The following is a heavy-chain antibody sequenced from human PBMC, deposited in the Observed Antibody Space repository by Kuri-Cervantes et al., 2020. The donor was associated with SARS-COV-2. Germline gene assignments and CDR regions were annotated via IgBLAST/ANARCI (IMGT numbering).Heavy chain of an antibody. J-gene: IGHJ6*03. CDR1: GFTFTSSA. V-gene: IGHV1-58*02. CDR3: ARGRAYMDV. Sequence: SVKVSCKASGFTFTSSAMQWVRQARGQRLEWIGWIVVGSGNTNYAQKFQERVTMTRDTSTSTVYMELTNLRSEDTAVYYCARGRAYMDVWGKGTAVTVSS. CDR2: IVVGSGNT.